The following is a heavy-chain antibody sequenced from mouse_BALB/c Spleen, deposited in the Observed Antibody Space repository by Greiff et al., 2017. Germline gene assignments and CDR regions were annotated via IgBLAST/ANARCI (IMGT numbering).Heavy chain of an antibody. J-gene: IGHJ3*01. CDR2: IRLKSNNYAT. CDR1: GFTFSNYW. Sequence: EVMLVESGGGLVQPGGSMKLSCVASGFTFSNYWMNWVRQSPEKGLEWVAEIRLKSNNYATHYAESVKGRFTISRDDSKSSVYLQMNNLRAEDTGIYYCTRRGLDGSSYGVAYWGQGTLVTVSA. V-gene: IGHV6-6*02. CDR3: TRRGLDGSSYGVAY. D-gene: IGHD1-1*01.